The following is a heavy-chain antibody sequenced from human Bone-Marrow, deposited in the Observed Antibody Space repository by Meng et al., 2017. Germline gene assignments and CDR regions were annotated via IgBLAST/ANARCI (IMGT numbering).Heavy chain of an antibody. CDR2: ISAYNGNT. D-gene: IGHD3-22*01. V-gene: IGHV1-18*01. J-gene: IGHJ4*02. CDR1: GYTFTSYG. CDR3: ARDPHYYDSSGYFPFDY. Sequence: QVQLVQSGAEVKKPGASVKVSCKASGYTFTSYGISWVRQAPGQGLEWMGWISAYNGNTNYAQKLQGRVTMTTDTSTSTAYMELRSLRSDDTAMYYCARDPHYYDSSGYFPFDYWGQGTLVTVSS.